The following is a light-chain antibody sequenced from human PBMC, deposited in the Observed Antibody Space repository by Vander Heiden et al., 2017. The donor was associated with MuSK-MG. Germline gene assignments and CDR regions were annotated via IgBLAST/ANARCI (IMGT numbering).Light chain of an antibody. J-gene: IGKJ5*01. CDR2: AAS. Sequence: IQMTQSPSSASAPVGDRVTITCRASQGSSSWLAWFQQKPGKAPKLLIYAASSLQSRVPSRFRGSGSRTDFTLTIMSLQPEHFATYYCQQANTLPPTFGRGTRLEIK. CDR3: QQANTLPPT. V-gene: IGKV1-12*01. CDR1: QGSSSW.